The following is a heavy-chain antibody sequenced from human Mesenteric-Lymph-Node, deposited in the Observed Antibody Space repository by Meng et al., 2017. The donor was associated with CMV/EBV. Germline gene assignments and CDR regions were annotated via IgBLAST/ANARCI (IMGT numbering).Heavy chain of an antibody. CDR3: ARGRMRITIFGVVTYMDV. V-gene: IGHV4-59*01. CDR2: IYYSGST. Sequence: GSLRLSCTVSGVSISSYYWSWIRQPPGKGLEWIGYIYYSGSTNYNPSLKSRVTISVDTSKNQFSLKLSSVTAADTAVYYCARGRMRITIFGVVTYMDVWGQGTTVTVSS. J-gene: IGHJ6*02. CDR1: GVSISSYY. D-gene: IGHD3-3*01.